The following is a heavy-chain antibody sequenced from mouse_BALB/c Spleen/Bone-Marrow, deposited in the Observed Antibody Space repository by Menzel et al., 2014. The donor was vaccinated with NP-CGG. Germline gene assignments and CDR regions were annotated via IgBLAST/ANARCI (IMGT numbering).Heavy chain of an antibody. V-gene: IGHV10-1*02. J-gene: IGHJ3*01. Sequence: EVKLVDSGGGLVQPKGSLKLSCAASGFTFXTYAMNWVRQAPGKGLEWVARIRSKSNNYATYYADSVKERFTISRDDSQSMLYLQMNNLKTEDTAMYYCVRQNYDYAWFAYWGQGTLVTVSA. D-gene: IGHD2-4*01. CDR3: VRQNYDYAWFAY. CDR2: IRSKSNNYAT. CDR1: GFTFXTYA.